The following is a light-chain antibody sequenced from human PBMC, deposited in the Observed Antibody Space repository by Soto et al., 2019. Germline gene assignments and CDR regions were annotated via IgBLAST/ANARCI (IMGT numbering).Light chain of an antibody. CDR1: QGISSY. Sequence: DIQLTQSPSFLSASVGDRVTITCRASQGISSYLAWYQQKPGKAPKLLIYAASTLQSGVPSRFSGSESGTELTLTISSLQPEDFATYYCQQLYSYPHTFDQGTKLEIK. V-gene: IGKV1-9*01. CDR3: QQLYSYPHT. J-gene: IGKJ2*01. CDR2: AAS.